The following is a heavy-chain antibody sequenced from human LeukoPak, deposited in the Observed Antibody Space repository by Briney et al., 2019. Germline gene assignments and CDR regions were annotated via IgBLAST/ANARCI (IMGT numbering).Heavy chain of an antibody. Sequence: GASVKVSCKASGGTFSSYAISWVRQAPGQGLEWMGGIIPIFGTANYAQKFQGRVTITTDESTSTAYMELSSLRSEDTAVYYCARDKGAVAGYINWFDPWGQGTLVTVSS. CDR2: IIPIFGTA. J-gene: IGHJ5*02. CDR1: GGTFSSYA. CDR3: ARDKGAVAGYINWFDP. D-gene: IGHD6-13*01. V-gene: IGHV1-69*05.